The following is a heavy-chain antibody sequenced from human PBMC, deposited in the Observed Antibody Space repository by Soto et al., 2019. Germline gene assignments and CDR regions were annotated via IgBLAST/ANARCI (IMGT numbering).Heavy chain of an antibody. Sequence: GGSLRLSCAASGFTFSSYEMNWVRQAPGKGLEWVSYISSSGSTIYYADSVKGRFTISRDNAKNSLYLQMNSLRAEDTAVYYCASLVNAMFLFDYWGQGTLVTVSS. CDR3: ASLVNAMFLFDY. CDR1: GFTFSSYE. CDR2: ISSSGSTI. D-gene: IGHD2-21*01. V-gene: IGHV3-48*03. J-gene: IGHJ4*02.